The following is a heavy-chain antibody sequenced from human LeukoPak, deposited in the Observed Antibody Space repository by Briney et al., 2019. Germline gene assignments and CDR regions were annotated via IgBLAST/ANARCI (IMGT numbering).Heavy chain of an antibody. CDR1: GYTFTGYY. Sequence: ASVTVSCTASGYTFTGYYMHWVRQAPGQGLEWMGWINPNSGGTNYAQKVQGRVTMTRDTSISTAYMELSRLRSDDTAVYYCATYCSSTSCYIDYWGQGTLVTVSS. CDR3: ATYCSSTSCYIDY. V-gene: IGHV1-2*02. CDR2: INPNSGGT. J-gene: IGHJ4*02. D-gene: IGHD2-2*02.